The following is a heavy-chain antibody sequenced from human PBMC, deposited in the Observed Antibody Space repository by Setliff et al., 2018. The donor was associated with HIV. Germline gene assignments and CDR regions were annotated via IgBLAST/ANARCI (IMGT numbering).Heavy chain of an antibody. D-gene: IGHD3-16*01. CDR1: GYTITTYY. CDR3: ARDGGGPGDYYYYYMDV. CDR2: INPNNGDT. V-gene: IGHV1-2*06. Sequence: ASVKVSCKASGYTITTYYLHWVRQAPGQGLEWMGRINPNNGDTDYALKFQGRVTMARDTSISTAYMELSRLRSDDPAVYYCARDGGGPGDYYYYYMDVWAKGTTVTVSS. J-gene: IGHJ6*03.